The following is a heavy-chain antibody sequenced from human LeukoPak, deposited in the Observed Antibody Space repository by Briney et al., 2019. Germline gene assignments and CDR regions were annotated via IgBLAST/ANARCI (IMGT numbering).Heavy chain of an antibody. Sequence: GGSLRLSCAASGFTFSSYSMNWVRQAPGKGLEWVSSISSSSSYIYYADSVKGRFTISRDNAKNSLYLQMNSLRAEDTAVYYCARVRRIIAAAGTHWFDPWGQGTLVTVSS. D-gene: IGHD6-13*01. CDR3: ARVRRIIAAAGTHWFDP. J-gene: IGHJ5*02. CDR2: ISSSSSYI. CDR1: GFTFSSYS. V-gene: IGHV3-21*01.